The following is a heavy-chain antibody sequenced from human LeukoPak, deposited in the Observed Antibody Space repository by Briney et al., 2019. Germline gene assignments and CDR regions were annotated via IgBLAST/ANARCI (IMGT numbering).Heavy chain of an antibody. Sequence: GGSLRLSCAVSGFTFYNYGMSWVRQAPGKGLEWVSAITASGAATYIADSVKGRFVISRDNSKNTLYRQMNSLRAEDTAVYFCAKDSLVATSHFDSWGRGTLVTVSS. D-gene: IGHD5-12*01. CDR1: GFTFYNYG. J-gene: IGHJ4*02. CDR2: ITASGAAT. CDR3: AKDSLVATSHFDS. V-gene: IGHV3-23*01.